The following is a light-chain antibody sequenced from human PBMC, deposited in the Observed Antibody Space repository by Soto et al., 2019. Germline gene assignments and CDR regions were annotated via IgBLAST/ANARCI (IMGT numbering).Light chain of an antibody. CDR2: AAS. Sequence: DIQMTQSPSSLSASVGDRVTITCRASQTINSYLNWYQQKPGKAPNLLIYAASTLQSGVPSRFSGSGSGTDFTLTISSLRPEDFATYYCQQSYITPPTFGGGTKVDI. J-gene: IGKJ4*01. CDR1: QTINSY. V-gene: IGKV1-39*01. CDR3: QQSYITPPT.